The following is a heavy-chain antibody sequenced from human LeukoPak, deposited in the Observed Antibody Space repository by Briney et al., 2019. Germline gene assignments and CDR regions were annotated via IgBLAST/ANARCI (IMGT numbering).Heavy chain of an antibody. Sequence: GGSLRLSCAASGFTFSDYYMSWIRQAPGKGLEWVSYISSSGTIIKYADSVKGRFTISRDNAQNSMYLQMNSLRGEDTAVYYCARELVSLGTGYFDLWGRGTLVTVSS. CDR1: GFTFSDYY. D-gene: IGHD7-27*01. CDR3: ARELVSLGTGYFDL. V-gene: IGHV3-11*01. CDR2: ISSSGTII. J-gene: IGHJ2*01.